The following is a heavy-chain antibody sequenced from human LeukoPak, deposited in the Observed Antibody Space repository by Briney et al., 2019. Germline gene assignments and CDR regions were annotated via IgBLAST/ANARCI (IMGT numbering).Heavy chain of an antibody. CDR2: ISGSGGST. CDR3: AKAYGSGRGHYYFDY. CDR1: GFTFSSYA. J-gene: IGHJ4*02. V-gene: IGHV3-23*01. Sequence: PGGSLRLSCATSGFTFSSYAMSWVRQAPGKGLEWVSAISGSGGSTYYADSVKGRFTISRDNPKNTLYLQMNSLRAEDTAVYYCAKAYGSGRGHYYFDYWGQGTLVTVSS. D-gene: IGHD3-10*01.